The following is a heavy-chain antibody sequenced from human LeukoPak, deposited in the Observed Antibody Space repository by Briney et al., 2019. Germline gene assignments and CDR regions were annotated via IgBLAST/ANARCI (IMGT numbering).Heavy chain of an antibody. J-gene: IGHJ5*02. D-gene: IGHD3-10*01. V-gene: IGHV1-3*01. CDR2: INAGNGNT. CDR3: ARDGDPLWIGELLNWFDP. Sequence: ASVKVSCKASGYTFISYAMHWVRQAPGQRLEWMGWINAGNGNTKYSQKFQGRVTITRDTSASTAYMELSSLRSEDTAVYYCARDGDPLWIGELLNWFDPWGQGTLVTVSS. CDR1: GYTFISYA.